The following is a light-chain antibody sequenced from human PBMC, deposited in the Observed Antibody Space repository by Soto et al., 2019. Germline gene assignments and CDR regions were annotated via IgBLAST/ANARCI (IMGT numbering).Light chain of an antibody. CDR2: GAS. CDR1: QSVSSN. V-gene: IGKV3-15*01. Sequence: EIVMTQSPATLSVSPGERATLSCRASQSVSSNLAWYQQKPGQAPRLLIYGASTRATGIPARFSGSGSGTEFTLTISSLQSEDFAVYYCQHYNVYPWTFGQGTKVDIK. CDR3: QHYNVYPWT. J-gene: IGKJ1*01.